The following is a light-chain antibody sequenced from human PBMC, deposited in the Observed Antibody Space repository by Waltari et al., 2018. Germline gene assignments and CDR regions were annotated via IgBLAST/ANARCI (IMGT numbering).Light chain of an antibody. CDR3: HQYANSPWT. Sequence: DIVMTQSPDSLAVSLGERATINCKSSQSVLYSPNNKNYLAWYQQKPGQPLPLLISWASTRESGVPDRFSGSGSGTDFTLTISSLQAEDVAVYYCHQYANSPWTFGQGTKVEVK. V-gene: IGKV4-1*01. J-gene: IGKJ1*01. CDR1: QSVLYSPNNKNY. CDR2: WAS.